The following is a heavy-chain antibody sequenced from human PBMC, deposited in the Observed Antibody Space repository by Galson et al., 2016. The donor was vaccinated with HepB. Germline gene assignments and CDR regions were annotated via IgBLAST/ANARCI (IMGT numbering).Heavy chain of an antibody. CDR3: VRTPEYNWNDGGYYFDN. V-gene: IGHV3-33*01. D-gene: IGHD1-20*01. J-gene: IGHJ4*02. CDR1: GFTFSRYG. CDR2: IWYDGSNE. Sequence: SLRLSCAASGFTFSRYGMHWVRQAPGKGLEWVTNIWYDGSNENYVDSVKGRFTISRDNFERTVYLQMNDLRVDDTAVYFCVRTPEYNWNDGGYYFDNWGQGTLVTVSS.